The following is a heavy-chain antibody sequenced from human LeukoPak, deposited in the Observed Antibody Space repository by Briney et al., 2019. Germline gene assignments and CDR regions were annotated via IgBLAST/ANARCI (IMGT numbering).Heavy chain of an antibody. J-gene: IGHJ4*02. CDR1: GFTFSSYG. V-gene: IGHV3-30*02. Sequence: GGSLRLSCAASGFTFSSYGMHWVRQAPGKGLEWVAFIRDDGNNIHYADSVKGRFTISRDNSKSTLYLQVHSLRTDDTAVYYCAKEDAPLGGRPDFRGQGTLVTVSS. CDR2: IRDDGNNI. D-gene: IGHD3-16*01. CDR3: AKEDAPLGGRPDF.